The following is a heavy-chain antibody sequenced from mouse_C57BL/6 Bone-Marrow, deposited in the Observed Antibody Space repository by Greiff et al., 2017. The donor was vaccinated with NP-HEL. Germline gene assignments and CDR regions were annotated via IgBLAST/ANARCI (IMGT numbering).Heavy chain of an antibody. CDR1: GYTFTSYW. V-gene: IGHV1-69*01. J-gene: IGHJ2*01. CDR3: ARIGGY. Sequence: QVQLQQPGAELVMPGASVKLSCKASGYTFTSYWMHWVKQRPGQGLEWIGEIDPSDSYTNYNQKFKGKSTLTVDKSSSTAYMQLSSLTSEDSAGYYCARIGGYWGQGTTLTVSS. D-gene: IGHD3-1*01. CDR2: IDPSDSYT.